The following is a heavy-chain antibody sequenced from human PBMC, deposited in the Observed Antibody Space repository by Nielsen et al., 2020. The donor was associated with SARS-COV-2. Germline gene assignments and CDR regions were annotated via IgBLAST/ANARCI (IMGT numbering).Heavy chain of an antibody. CDR2: MNPNSGNT. Sequence: ASVKVSCKASGYTFTSYDINWVRQATGQGLEWMGWMNPNSGNTGYAQKFQGRVSMTRNTAITTAYMELSSLRSEDTAVYYCARGRLRRISLGLMMRESYDLDVWGQGTTVTVSS. V-gene: IGHV1-8*01. CDR1: GYTFTSYD. CDR3: ARGRLRRISLGLMMRESYDLDV. D-gene: IGHD3-16*01. J-gene: IGHJ6*02.